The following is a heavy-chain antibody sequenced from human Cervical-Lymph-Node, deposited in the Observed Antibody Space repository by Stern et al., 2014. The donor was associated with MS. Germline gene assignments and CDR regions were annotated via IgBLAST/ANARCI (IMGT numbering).Heavy chain of an antibody. J-gene: IGHJ3*02. V-gene: IGHV5-51*03. CDR2: IYPGDSDP. D-gene: IGHD3-9*01. CDR1: GYTFTTYW. Sequence: EVQLVESGAEVKKPGESLKISCKASGYTFTTYWIGWVRQMPGKGLEWGGIIYPGDSDPRYRPSFQGQVSISADNSISTAYLQWRSLKASDTAMYYCARRDVLTGFDVFDIWGRGTMVTVSS. CDR3: ARRDVLTGFDVFDI.